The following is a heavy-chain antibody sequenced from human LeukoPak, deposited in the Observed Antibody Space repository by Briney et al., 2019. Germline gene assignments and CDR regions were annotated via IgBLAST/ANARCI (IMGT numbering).Heavy chain of an antibody. CDR1: GFTFSSYG. CDR3: ARDYYGSGSYVFDY. D-gene: IGHD3-10*01. CDR2: ISGSSSTI. Sequence: GGSLRLSCAASGFTFSSYGMNWVRQAPGKGLEWVSYISGSSSTIYYADSVKGRFTISRDNAKNSLYLQMNSLRDEDTAVYYCARDYYGSGSYVFDYWGQGTLVTVSS. J-gene: IGHJ4*02. V-gene: IGHV3-48*02.